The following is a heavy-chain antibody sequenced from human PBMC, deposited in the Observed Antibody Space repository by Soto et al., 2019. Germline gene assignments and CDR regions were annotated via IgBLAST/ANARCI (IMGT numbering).Heavy chain of an antibody. J-gene: IGHJ6*02. CDR3: TRILWSSRRDALDI. CDR2: IGTSGTPA. Sequence: PGGSLRLSCIASGFTFRNYAMARVRQAPGEDLEWVSAIGTSGTPALYADSVKSRFSISRDDSRNTVSLQMNSLGVEDTATYYCTRILWSSRRDALDIWGQGTTVTVSS. D-gene: IGHD2-21*01. CDR1: GFTFRNYA. V-gene: IGHV3-23*01.